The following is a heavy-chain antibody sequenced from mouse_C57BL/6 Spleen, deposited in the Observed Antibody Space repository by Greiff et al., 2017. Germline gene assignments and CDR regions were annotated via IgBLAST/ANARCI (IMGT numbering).Heavy chain of an antibody. D-gene: IGHD1-1*01. CDR2: IDPEDGDT. V-gene: IGHV14-1*01. J-gene: IGHJ1*03. CDR1: GFNIKDYY. Sequence: EVQLVESGAELVRPGASVKLSCTASGFNIKDYYMHWVKQRPEQGLEWIGRIDPEDGDTEYAPKFPGKATMTADTSSNTAYLQLSSLTSEDTAVYYCTKITEREVAKPYWYFDVWGTGTTVTVSS. CDR3: TKITEREVAKPYWYFDV.